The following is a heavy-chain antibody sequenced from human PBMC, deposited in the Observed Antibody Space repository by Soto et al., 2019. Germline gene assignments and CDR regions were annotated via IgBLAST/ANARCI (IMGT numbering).Heavy chain of an antibody. Sequence: ASVKVSCKASGYTFTSYGISWVRQAPGQGLEWMGLINPGSGRPKYAQNFQDRVIMTRDTSTTTVYMELSSVISEDTAIYYCARENKDDKTGLHDIWGQGTMVTVSS. D-gene: IGHD3-9*01. CDR2: INPGSGRP. J-gene: IGHJ3*02. V-gene: IGHV1-46*01. CDR1: GYTFTSYG. CDR3: ARENKDDKTGLHDI.